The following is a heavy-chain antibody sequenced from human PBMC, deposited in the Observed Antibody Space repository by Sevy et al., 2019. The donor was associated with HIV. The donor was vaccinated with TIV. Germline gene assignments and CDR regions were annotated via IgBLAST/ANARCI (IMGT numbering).Heavy chain of an antibody. CDR2: LSHSGNT. J-gene: IGHJ4*02. CDR3: ARGGSDTSNFAY. Sequence: KQSQTLSLTCTVSGYSISSGYYWAWIRQPPEKGLEWIGTLSHSGNTNYNPSLRSRVTISVDTSNNQFSLRLNSMTAADTAVYYCARGGSDTSNFAYWGQGTLVTVSS. CDR1: GYSISSGYY. D-gene: IGHD2-2*01. V-gene: IGHV4-38-2*02.